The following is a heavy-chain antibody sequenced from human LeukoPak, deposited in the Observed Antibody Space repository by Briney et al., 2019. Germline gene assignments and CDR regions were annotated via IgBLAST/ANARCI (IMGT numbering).Heavy chain of an antibody. V-gene: IGHV4-59*08. CDR2: MSYTGNT. CDR3: ARHGGETIVATILHAFDI. CDR1: GGSNSSYS. J-gene: IGHJ3*02. D-gene: IGHD5-12*01. Sequence: PETLSLTCTVPGGSNSSYSWSWIRQTPGKGLEWIGSMSYTGNTNYNPSLKSRVTGSVDRSKNQFSLRLSSVTAADTAVYYCARHGGETIVATILHAFDIWGQGSMVTVSS.